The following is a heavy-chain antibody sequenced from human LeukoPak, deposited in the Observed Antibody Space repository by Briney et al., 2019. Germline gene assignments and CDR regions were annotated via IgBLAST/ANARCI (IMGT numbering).Heavy chain of an antibody. CDR1: GFSFSDFY. CDR3: AKRVPYSSSSVYFDS. V-gene: IGHV3-23*01. CDR2: ITDDGGGT. Sequence: GGSLRLSCAASGFSFSDFYMSWIRQAPGKGLQWVSSITDDGGGTYYADSVKGRFTISRDNSKNTMYLQMNSLRADDTAVYYCAKRVPYSSSSVYFDSWGQGTLVTVSS. J-gene: IGHJ4*02. D-gene: IGHD6-6*01.